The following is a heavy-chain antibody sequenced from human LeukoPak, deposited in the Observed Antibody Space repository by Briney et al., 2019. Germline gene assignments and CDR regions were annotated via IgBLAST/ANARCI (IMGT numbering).Heavy chain of an antibody. CDR1: GGSISSSSYY. CDR3: ARRGRERVWFGLGPNWFDP. D-gene: IGHD3-10*01. Sequence: SETLSLTCTVSGGSISSSSYYWGWIRQPPGKGLEWIGSIYYSGSTYYNPSLKSRVTISVDTSKNQFSLKLSSVTAADTAVYYCARRGRERVWFGLGPNWFDPWGQGTLVTVSS. V-gene: IGHV4-39*07. CDR2: IYYSGST. J-gene: IGHJ5*02.